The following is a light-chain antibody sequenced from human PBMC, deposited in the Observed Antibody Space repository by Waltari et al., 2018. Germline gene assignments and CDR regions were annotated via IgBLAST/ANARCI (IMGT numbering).Light chain of an antibody. CDR1: QSVLYSSNNKNY. CDR2: WAS. CDR3: QQYYSTPPT. J-gene: IGKJ1*01. Sequence: DIVMTQSPDSLAVSLVERATINCKSSQSVLYSSNNKNYLAWYQQKPGQPPKLLICWASIRESGVPDRFSGSGSGTDFTLTISSLQAEDVAVYYCQQYYSTPPTFGQGTKVEIK. V-gene: IGKV4-1*01.